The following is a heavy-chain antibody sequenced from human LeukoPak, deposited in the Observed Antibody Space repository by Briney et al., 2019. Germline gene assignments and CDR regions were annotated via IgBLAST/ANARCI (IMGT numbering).Heavy chain of an antibody. CDR3: ARGRKYSYGTYYYGLDV. D-gene: IGHD5-18*01. CDR1: GFTFSSYG. J-gene: IGHJ6*02. V-gene: IGHV3-30*19. CDR2: ILYDGNNK. Sequence: GGSLRLSCAASGFTFSSYGMHWVRQAPGKGLEWVAVILYDGNNKYYADSVKGRFTISRDNSKNTLYLQMNSLRAEDTAVYYCARGRKYSYGTYYYGLDVWGQGTTVTVSS.